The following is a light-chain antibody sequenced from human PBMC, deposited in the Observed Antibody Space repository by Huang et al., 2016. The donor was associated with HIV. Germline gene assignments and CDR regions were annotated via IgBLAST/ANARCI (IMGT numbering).Light chain of an antibody. Sequence: ERVLTQSPVTLSVSPGERATLSCRTSQGIGNSLAWYQLKPGQAPRLLIYETFISASDLPARFSGGGSEIDFTLTISGLQSEDSAVYYCQQYHEWPRTFGQGTKVEIK. J-gene: IGKJ2*01. V-gene: IGKV3-15*01. CDR1: QGIGNS. CDR2: ETF. CDR3: QQYHEWPRT.